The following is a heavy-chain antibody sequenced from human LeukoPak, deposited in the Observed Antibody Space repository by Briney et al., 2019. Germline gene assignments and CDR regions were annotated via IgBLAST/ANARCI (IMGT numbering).Heavy chain of an antibody. J-gene: IGHJ4*02. CDR2: MSGNGGST. CDR3: ARSLISSTGWYDY. CDR1: GFTFSSYA. V-gene: IGHV3-23*01. Sequence: PGGSLRLSCAASGFTFSSYALNRVRQAPGTGLEWVSVMSGNGGSTYYADSVKGRFAISRDNSKNTLYLQMNSLRAEDAAVYYCARSLISSTGWYDYWGQGTLVIVSS. D-gene: IGHD6-19*01.